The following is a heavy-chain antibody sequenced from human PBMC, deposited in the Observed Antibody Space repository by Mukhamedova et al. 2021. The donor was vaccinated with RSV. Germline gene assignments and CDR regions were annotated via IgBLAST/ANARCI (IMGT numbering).Heavy chain of an antibody. CDR1: TFSSYA. J-gene: IGHJ4*01. Sequence: TFSSYAMHWVRQAPGKGLEWVAVISYDGSNKYYADSVKGRFTISRDNSKNTLYLQMNSLRAEDTAVYYCARGKLSIAVAGPFDYW. CDR3: ARGKLSIAVAGPFDY. V-gene: IGHV3-30*04. D-gene: IGHD6-19*01. CDR2: ISYDGSNK.